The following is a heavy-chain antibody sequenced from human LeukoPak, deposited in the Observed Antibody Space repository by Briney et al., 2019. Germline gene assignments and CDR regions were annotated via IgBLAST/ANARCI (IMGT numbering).Heavy chain of an antibody. CDR2: ISPNSGDT. CDR1: GYTFTGYY. V-gene: IGHV1-2*02. D-gene: IGHD6-19*01. CDR3: ARNLEAVAGTV. Sequence: ASVKVSCKASGYTFTGYYPHWVRQAPGQGLDWMGWISPNSGDTHYAQKFQGRVTMTGDTSISTAYMELSSLRSDDTAVYYCARNLEAVAGTVWGQGTLVTVSS. J-gene: IGHJ4*02.